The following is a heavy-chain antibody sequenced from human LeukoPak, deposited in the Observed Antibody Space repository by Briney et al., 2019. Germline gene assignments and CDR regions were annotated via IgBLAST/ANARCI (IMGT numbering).Heavy chain of an antibody. Sequence: GGSLRLSYAASGFTFSSYAMHWVRQAPGKGLEWVAVISYDGSNKYYADSVKGRFTISRDNSKNTLYLQMNSLRAEDTAVYYCARDRALDYYGSGSTIMDVWGKGTTVTVSS. CDR3: ARDRALDYYGSGSTIMDV. CDR2: ISYDGSNK. V-gene: IGHV3-30*04. D-gene: IGHD3-10*01. J-gene: IGHJ6*04. CDR1: GFTFSSYA.